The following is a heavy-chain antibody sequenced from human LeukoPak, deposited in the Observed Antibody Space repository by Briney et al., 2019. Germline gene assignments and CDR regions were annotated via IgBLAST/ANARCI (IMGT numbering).Heavy chain of an antibody. J-gene: IGHJ5*02. V-gene: IGHV3-21*04. D-gene: IGHD3-3*01. CDR2: ISSSSSYI. Sequence: HGGSLRLSCAASGFTFSSYSMNWVRQAPGKGLEWVSSISSSSSYIYYADSVKGRFTISRDNAKNSLYLQMNSLRAEDTAVYYCAKCYDFWSGCWFDPWGQGTLVTVSS. CDR1: GFTFSSYS. CDR3: AKCYDFWSGCWFDP.